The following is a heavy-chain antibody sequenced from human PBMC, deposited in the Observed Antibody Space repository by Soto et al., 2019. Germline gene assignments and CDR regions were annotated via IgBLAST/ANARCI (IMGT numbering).Heavy chain of an antibody. J-gene: IGHJ4*02. CDR1: GSIFSGYG. CDR2: IWYDGSNK. Sequence: QEQLAESGGGVVQPGRSLRLSCAASGSIFSGYGMHWVRQAPGKGLEWVAVIWYDGSNKYYEDSVKGRFTITRDNSKNMLYLQMDSLRAEDTAVYYCARDGCGGGAFRGFCDYWGQGTLVTVSS. V-gene: IGHV3-33*01. CDR3: ARDGCGGGAFRGFCDY. D-gene: IGHD2-21*01.